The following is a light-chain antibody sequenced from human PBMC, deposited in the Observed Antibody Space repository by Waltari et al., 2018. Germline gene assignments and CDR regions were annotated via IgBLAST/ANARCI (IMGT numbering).Light chain of an antibody. CDR2: TVG. J-gene: IGLJ1*01. CDR1: SSDIGAFKY. CDR3: TAHGPGSATI. Sequence: QSAVTQPVSVSGSPGQSITLSCAGSSSDIGAFKYVSWYQQHPGDAPNVFIYTVGERPSWVSNRFSGSKSRNTASLTISGLQTEDEADYYCTAHGPGSATIFGTGTRVSVL. V-gene: IGLV2-14*03.